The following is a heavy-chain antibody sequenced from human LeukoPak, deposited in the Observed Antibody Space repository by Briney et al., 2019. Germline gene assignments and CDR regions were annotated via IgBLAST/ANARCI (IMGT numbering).Heavy chain of an antibody. CDR1: GFTFSSYA. D-gene: IGHD5-12*01. V-gene: IGHV3-23*01. CDR3: AREHYSGYDAFFDY. J-gene: IGHJ4*02. Sequence: GGSLRLSCAASGFTFSSYAMSWVRQAPGKGLEWVSAISGSGGSTYYADSVKGRFTISRDNAKNTLYLQMNSLRAEDTAVYYCAREHYSGYDAFFDYWGQGTLVTVSS. CDR2: ISGSGGST.